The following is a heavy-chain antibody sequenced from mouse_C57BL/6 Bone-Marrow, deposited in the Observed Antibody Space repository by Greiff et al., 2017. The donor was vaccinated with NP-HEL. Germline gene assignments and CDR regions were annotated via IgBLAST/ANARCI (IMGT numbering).Heavy chain of an antibody. CDR3: ARHPLWSYYYSMDY. Sequence: QVQLQQSGAELARPGASVKMSCKASGYTFTSYTMHWVKQRPGQGLEWIGYINPSSGYTKYNQKFKDKATLTADTSSSTAYMQLSSLTSEDSAVYYCARHPLWSYYYSMDYWGQGTSVTVSS. J-gene: IGHJ4*01. CDR1: GYTFTSYT. D-gene: IGHD1-1*02. V-gene: IGHV1-4*01. CDR2: INPSSGYT.